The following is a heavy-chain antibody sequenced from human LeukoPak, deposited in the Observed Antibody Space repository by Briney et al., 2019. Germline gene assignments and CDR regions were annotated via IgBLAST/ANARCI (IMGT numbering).Heavy chain of an antibody. Sequence: PSATLSLTCTVSGGSISSYYWSWIRQPPGKGLEWIGYIYYSGSTNYNPSLKSRVTISVDTSKNQFSLKLSSVTAADTAVYYCARGPLDFWSGYSNTAEYFQHWGQGTLVTVSS. V-gene: IGHV4-59*01. CDR3: ARGPLDFWSGYSNTAEYFQH. J-gene: IGHJ1*01. CDR2: IYYSGST. CDR1: GGSISSYY. D-gene: IGHD3-3*01.